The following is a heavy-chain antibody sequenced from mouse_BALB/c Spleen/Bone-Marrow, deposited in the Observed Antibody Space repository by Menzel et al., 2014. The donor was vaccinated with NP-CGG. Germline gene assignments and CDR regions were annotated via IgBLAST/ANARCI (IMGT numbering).Heavy chain of an antibody. D-gene: IGHD2-3*01. CDR1: GYTLTSYW. J-gene: IGHJ3*01. CDR3: TRDDGSPFAY. V-gene: IGHV1-69*02. Sequence: QVQLKQSGAELVRPGASVKLSCKASGYTLTSYWINWVKQRPGQGLEWIGNIYPSDSYTNYSQKFKDKATLTVDKSSSTAYMQLSSPTSEDSAVYYCTRDDGSPFAYWGQGTLVTVSA. CDR2: IYPSDSYT.